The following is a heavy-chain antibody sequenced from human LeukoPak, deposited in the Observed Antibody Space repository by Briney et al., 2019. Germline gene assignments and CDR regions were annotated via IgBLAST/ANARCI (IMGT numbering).Heavy chain of an antibody. CDR3: ARGSSWYLYYFDY. Sequence: PSETLSLTCAVYGGSFSGYYWSWIRQPPGKGLEWIGEVNHSGSTNYNPSLKSRVTISVDTSKNQFSLKLSSVTAADTAVYYCARGSSWYLYYFDYWGQGTLVTVSS. V-gene: IGHV4-34*01. J-gene: IGHJ4*02. CDR2: VNHSGST. D-gene: IGHD6-13*01. CDR1: GGSFSGYY.